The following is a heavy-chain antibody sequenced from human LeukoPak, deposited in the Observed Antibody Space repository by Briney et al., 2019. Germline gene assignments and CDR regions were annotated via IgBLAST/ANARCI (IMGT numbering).Heavy chain of an antibody. D-gene: IGHD3-10*02. CDR3: AELGITMIGGV. V-gene: IGHV3-23*01. CDR2: ISGSGGST. J-gene: IGHJ6*04. Sequence: GGSLRLSCAASGFTFSLHTMSWVRQAPGKGLEWVSAISGSGGSTYYADSVKGRFTISRDNSKNTLYLQMNSLRAEDTAVYYCAELGITMIGGVWGKGTTVTISS. CDR1: GFTFSLHT.